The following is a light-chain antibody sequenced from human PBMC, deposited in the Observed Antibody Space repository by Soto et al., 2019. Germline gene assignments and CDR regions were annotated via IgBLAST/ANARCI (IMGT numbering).Light chain of an antibody. V-gene: IGLV2-14*01. J-gene: IGLJ2*01. CDR3: SSYTSTNHVV. Sequence: QSVLTQPASVSGSPGQSITISCTGTSSDVGGYNYVSWYQQHPGKAPKLVIYEVTKRPSGVSNRFSGSTSGNTASLTISGLQAEDETDYYCSSYTSTNHVVFGGGTKLTVL. CDR2: EVT. CDR1: SSDVGGYNY.